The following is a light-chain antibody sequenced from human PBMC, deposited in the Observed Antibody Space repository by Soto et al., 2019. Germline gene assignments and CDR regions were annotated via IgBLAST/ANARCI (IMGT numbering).Light chain of an antibody. V-gene: IGKV3-20*01. Sequence: IVLTQSAGTLSLYPGERATLSCRASQSVSTSYLAWYQQKPGQAPRLLIYGASSRATGIPDRFSGSGSGADFTLTISRLEPEDFAVYYCQQYGSVPLTFGGGTKVEIK. J-gene: IGKJ4*01. CDR2: GAS. CDR3: QQYGSVPLT. CDR1: QSVSTSY.